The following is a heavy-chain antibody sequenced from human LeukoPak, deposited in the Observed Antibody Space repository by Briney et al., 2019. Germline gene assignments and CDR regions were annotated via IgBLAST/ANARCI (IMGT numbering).Heavy chain of an antibody. CDR2: IYYSGST. Sequence: SETLTLTCTVSGGSISSGGYYWSWIRQHPGKGLEWIGYIYYSGSTYYNPSLKSRVTISVDTSKNQFSLKLSSVTAADTAVYYCARDLGRVGDYWGQGTLVTVSS. V-gene: IGHV4-31*03. CDR1: GGSISSGGYY. J-gene: IGHJ4*02. D-gene: IGHD7-27*01. CDR3: ARDLGRVGDY.